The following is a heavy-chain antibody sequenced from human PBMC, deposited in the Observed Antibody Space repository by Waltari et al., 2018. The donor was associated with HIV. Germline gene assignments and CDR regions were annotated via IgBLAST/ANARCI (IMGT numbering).Heavy chain of an antibody. CDR3: VRVGGRIPMIVVAPFDH. J-gene: IGHJ4*02. CDR2: KSYDATNK. D-gene: IGHD3-22*01. V-gene: IGHV3-30-3*01. Sequence: VLLVESGGGVVQPGRSQRLSCAASGFSFSDFAMHWVRQSPDKGLERGETKSYDATNKYYTDSVKGRFTVSRDNRKNTLYLQMNSLRPEDSGVYFCVRVGGRIPMIVVAPFDHWGQGTRVTVSS. CDR1: GFSFSDFA.